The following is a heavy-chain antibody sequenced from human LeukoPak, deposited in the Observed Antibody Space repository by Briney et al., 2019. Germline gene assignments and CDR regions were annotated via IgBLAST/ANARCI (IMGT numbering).Heavy chain of an antibody. J-gene: IGHJ5*02. CDR2: IIPLLGTT. CDR3: VRSGYDYDWFDP. V-gene: IGHV1-69*08. D-gene: IGHD5-12*01. Sequence: SVKVSCKASGYTFTTYYIHWVRQAPGQGLEWMGRIIPLLGTTHCAQNFQGRFTMTADKSTTSVYMELSSLRSEDTAVYYCVRSGYDYDWFDPWGQGTLVTVSS. CDR1: GYTFTTYY.